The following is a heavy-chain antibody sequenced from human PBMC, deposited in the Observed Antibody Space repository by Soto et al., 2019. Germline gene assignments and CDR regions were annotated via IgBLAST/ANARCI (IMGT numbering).Heavy chain of an antibody. V-gene: IGHV6-1*01. CDR2: TYYRSKWNT. CDR3: ARDYYESGGYFDC. D-gene: IGHD3-22*01. Sequence: SQTLSLTCAISVDNVSSNSAAWNWIRQSPSRGLEWLGRTYYRSKWNTDYAVSVNSRIAISPDTSKNQFSLQLKSVTPEDTGVYYCARDYYESGGYFDCWGQGNLVTV. J-gene: IGHJ4*03. CDR1: VDNVSSNSAA.